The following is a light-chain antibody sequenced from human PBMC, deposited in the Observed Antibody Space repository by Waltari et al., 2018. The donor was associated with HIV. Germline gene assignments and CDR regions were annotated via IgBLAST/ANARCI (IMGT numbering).Light chain of an antibody. V-gene: IGKV1-5*03. CDR3: QQYDSDPS. CDR2: KSS. Sequence: ILMTQSPSTLSAFVGDRVSITCRARLSVTTWLAWYQQKPGRPPKLLIYKSSILQVGVPTRFSGSGSGTKFTLTITSLQPDDFATYYCQQYDSDPSFGQGTRL. CDR1: LSVTTW. J-gene: IGKJ5*01.